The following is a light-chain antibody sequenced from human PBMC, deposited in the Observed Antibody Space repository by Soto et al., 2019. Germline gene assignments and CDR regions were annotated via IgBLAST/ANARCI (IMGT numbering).Light chain of an antibody. CDR3: QQYDSSRT. Sequence: EMVLTQSPGTLSLSPGERATLSCRASQSVSSSYLAWYQQKPGQAPRLLIYGASSRATGIPDRFSGSGSGSDFTLTISRLEPEDFAVYYCQQYDSSRTFGQGPKVEIK. CDR2: GAS. V-gene: IGKV3-20*01. CDR1: QSVSSSY. J-gene: IGKJ1*01.